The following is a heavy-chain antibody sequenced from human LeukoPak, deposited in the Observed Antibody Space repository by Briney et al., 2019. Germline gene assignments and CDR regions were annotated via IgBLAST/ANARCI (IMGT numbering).Heavy chain of an antibody. V-gene: IGHV3-23*01. CDR2: IRGSGGST. CDR1: GFTFYNYA. Sequence: PGGSLRLSCAASGFTFYNYAMSWVRQAPGKGLEWVSGIRGSGGSTFYAESVKGRFTISRDDSKLYLQMNSLRAEDTAVYYCAKRGVQQWLVDWYFDNWGQGTLVTVSS. D-gene: IGHD6-19*01. CDR3: AKRGVQQWLVDWYFDN. J-gene: IGHJ4*02.